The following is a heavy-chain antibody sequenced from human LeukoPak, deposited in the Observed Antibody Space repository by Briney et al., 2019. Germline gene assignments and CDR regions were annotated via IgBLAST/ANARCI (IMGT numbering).Heavy chain of an antibody. D-gene: IGHD2-15*01. Sequence: GGSLRLSCAASGFTFSSYGMHWVRQAPGKGLEWVAVISYDGSNKYYADSVKGRFTISRDNSKNTLYLQMNSLRAEDTAVYYCAKGKEKLGYCSGGSCHLYNWFDPWDQGILVTVSS. V-gene: IGHV3-30*18. CDR2: ISYDGSNK. CDR3: AKGKEKLGYCSGGSCHLYNWFDP. J-gene: IGHJ5*02. CDR1: GFTFSSYG.